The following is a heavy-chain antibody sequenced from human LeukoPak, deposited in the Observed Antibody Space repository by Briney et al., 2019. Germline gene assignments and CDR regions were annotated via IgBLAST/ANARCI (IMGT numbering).Heavy chain of an antibody. Sequence: GGSLRLSCAASGFTFDDYGMSWVRQAPGKGLEWVSGINWNSGSIDYADSVKGRFTISRDNAKNFLYVQMNNLRAEDTALYYCAKGTQRGNSGWGYFIDYWGQGTLVTVSS. J-gene: IGHJ4*02. CDR1: GFTFDDYG. D-gene: IGHD3-10*01. V-gene: IGHV3-20*04. CDR3: AKGTQRGNSGWGYFIDY. CDR2: INWNSGSI.